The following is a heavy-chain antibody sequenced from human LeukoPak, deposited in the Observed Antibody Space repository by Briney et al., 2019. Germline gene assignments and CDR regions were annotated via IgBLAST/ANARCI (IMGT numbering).Heavy chain of an antibody. CDR1: GFTFSSYG. D-gene: IGHD2-2*01. CDR2: ISGGGGST. J-gene: IGHJ6*03. V-gene: IGHV3-23*01. Sequence: GGSLRLSCAASGFTFSSYGMSWVRQAPGKGLEWVSAISGGGGSTYYADSVKGRFTISRDNSKNTLYLQMNSLRAEDTALYYCAREERYCSSTSCYVPHYYYYYMDVWGKGTTVTVSS. CDR3: AREERYCSSTSCYVPHYYYYYMDV.